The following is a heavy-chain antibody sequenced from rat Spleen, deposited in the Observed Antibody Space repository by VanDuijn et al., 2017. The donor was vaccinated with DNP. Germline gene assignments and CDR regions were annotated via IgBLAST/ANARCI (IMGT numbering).Heavy chain of an antibody. D-gene: IGHD1-2*01. Sequence: EVQLVESGGDLVQPGRSLKLSCVASRFTFNNFWMTWFRQVPGKGLDWVASITSSGDNTLYPDSVKGRFTISRDNEKSTLYLQMNSLRSEDMATYYCARWSSSRWSFDFWGPGTMVTVSS. CDR1: RFTFNNFW. V-gene: IGHV5-31*01. J-gene: IGHJ1*01. CDR2: ITSSGDNT. CDR3: ARWSSSRWSFDF.